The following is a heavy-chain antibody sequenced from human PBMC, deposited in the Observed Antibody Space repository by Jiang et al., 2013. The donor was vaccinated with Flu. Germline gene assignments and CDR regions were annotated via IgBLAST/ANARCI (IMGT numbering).Heavy chain of an antibody. V-gene: IGHV3-13*01. CDR3: ARTQRSGYYGMDV. D-gene: IGHD3-3*01. CDR2: IGTAGDT. Sequence: QLLESGGGLVQPGGSLRLSCAASGFTFSSYDMHWVRQATGKGLEWVSAIGTAGDTYYPGSVKGRFTISRENAKNSLYLQMNSLRAGDTAVYYCARTQRSGYYGMDVWGQGTTVTVSS. CDR1: GFTFSSYD. J-gene: IGHJ6*02.